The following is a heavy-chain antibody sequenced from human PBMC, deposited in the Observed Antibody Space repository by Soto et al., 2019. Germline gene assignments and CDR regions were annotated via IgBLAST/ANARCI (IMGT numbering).Heavy chain of an antibody. J-gene: IGHJ4*02. Sequence: LSLTCTVSGGSISSSSYYWGWIRQPPGKGLEWIGSIYYSGSTYYNPSLKSRVTISVDTSKNQFSLKLSSVTAADTAVYYCARHPDTAMNNFDYWGQGTLVTVSS. CDR1: GGSISSSSYY. V-gene: IGHV4-39*01. CDR2: IYYSGST. D-gene: IGHD5-18*01. CDR3: ARHPDTAMNNFDY.